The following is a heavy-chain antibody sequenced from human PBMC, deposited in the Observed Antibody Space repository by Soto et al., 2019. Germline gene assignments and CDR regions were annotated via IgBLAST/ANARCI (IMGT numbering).Heavy chain of an antibody. CDR3: ARSHYDFWSGYYIPYYYGMDV. CDR2: IKQDGSEK. CDR1: GFTFSSYW. J-gene: IGHJ6*02. V-gene: IGHV3-7*01. D-gene: IGHD3-3*01. Sequence: GGSLRLSCAASGFTFSSYWMSWVRQAPGKGLEWVANIKQDGSEKYYVGSVKGRFTISRDNAKNSLYLQMNSLRAEDTTVYYCARSHYDFWSGYYIPYYYGMDVWGQGTTVTVSS.